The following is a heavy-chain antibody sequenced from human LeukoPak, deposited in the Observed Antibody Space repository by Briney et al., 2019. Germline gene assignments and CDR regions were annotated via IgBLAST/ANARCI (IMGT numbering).Heavy chain of an antibody. CDR1: GFTYSSYG. J-gene: IGHJ6*04. Sequence: GGSLRLSCAASGFTYSSYGMSWVRQAPGKGLEWVSAISGSGGSTYYADSVKGRFTISRDNAKNSLYLQMNSLRAEDTAVYCCAELGITMIGGVWGKGTTVTISS. CDR3: AELGITMIGGV. CDR2: ISGSGGST. V-gene: IGHV3-23*01. D-gene: IGHD3-10*02.